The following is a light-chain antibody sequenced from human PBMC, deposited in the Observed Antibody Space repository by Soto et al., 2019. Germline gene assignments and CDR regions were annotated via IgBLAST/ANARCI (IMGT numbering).Light chain of an antibody. J-gene: IGKJ1*01. CDR3: QQYNSYSRT. CDR2: KAS. Sequence: DIQITHSPSTLSASFGYSVAITCRASQMIYTWLAWYQQRPGKAPKLLIYKASSLESGVPSRFSGSGSGTEFTLTISSLQPDDFATYYCQQYNSYSRTFGQGTKVDIK. CDR1: QMIYTW. V-gene: IGKV1-5*03.